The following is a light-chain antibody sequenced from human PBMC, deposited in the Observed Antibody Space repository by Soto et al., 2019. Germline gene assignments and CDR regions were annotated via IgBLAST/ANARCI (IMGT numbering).Light chain of an antibody. Sequence: EIVLTQSPSTLSLSPGERATLSCRASQSVSSYLAWYQQKPGPAPRLLIYDASNRATGIPARFIGSWTGTDFTLTISSLEPEDFAVYYCQQRSNWQLTFGGGTKVDIK. CDR2: DAS. J-gene: IGKJ4*01. CDR3: QQRSNWQLT. CDR1: QSVSSY. V-gene: IGKV3-11*01.